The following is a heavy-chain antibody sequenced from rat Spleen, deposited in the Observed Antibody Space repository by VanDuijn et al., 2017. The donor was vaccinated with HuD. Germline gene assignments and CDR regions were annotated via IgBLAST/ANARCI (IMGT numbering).Heavy chain of an antibody. CDR1: GFTFSDYG. CDR2: IGSTSGTI. V-gene: IGHV5-34*01. CDR3: ARRGKNYHYFDY. J-gene: IGHJ2*01. Sequence: EVLLVESGGGLVQPGRSMKLSCAASGFTFSDYGMVWVLQAPTKGLEWVAYIGSTSGTIYYADTVKGRFTISRDNAKNTLYLQLSSLRSEDTALYYCARRGKNYHYFDYWGQGVMVTVSS. D-gene: IGHD4-5*01.